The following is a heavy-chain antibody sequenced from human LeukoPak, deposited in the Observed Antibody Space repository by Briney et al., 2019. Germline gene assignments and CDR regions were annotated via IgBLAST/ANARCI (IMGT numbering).Heavy chain of an antibody. D-gene: IGHD3-22*01. V-gene: IGHV3-23*01. CDR1: GFTFSSYA. CDR2: ISGSGGST. CDR3: AVKGYDYDSSGFKALDY. Sequence: GGSLRLSCAASGFTFSSYAMSWVRQAPGKGLEWVSAISGSGGSTYYADSVKGRFTISRDNSKNTLYLQMNSLRAEDTAVYYCAVKGYDYDSSGFKALDYWGQGTLVTVSS. J-gene: IGHJ4*02.